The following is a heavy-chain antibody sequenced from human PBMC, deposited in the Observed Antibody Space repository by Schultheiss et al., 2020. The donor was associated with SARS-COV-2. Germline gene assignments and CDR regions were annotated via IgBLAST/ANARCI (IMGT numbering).Heavy chain of an antibody. CDR3: ARGGGSPEDY. V-gene: IGHV4-38-2*01. CDR2: IYHSGST. J-gene: IGHJ4*02. Sequence: GSLRLSCAASGFTFSNAWMSWIRQPPGKGLEWIGSIYHSGSTYYNPSLKSRVTISVDTSKNQFSLKLSSVTAADTAVYYCARGGGSPEDYWGQGTLVTVSS. CDR1: GFTFSNAW. D-gene: IGHD3-10*01.